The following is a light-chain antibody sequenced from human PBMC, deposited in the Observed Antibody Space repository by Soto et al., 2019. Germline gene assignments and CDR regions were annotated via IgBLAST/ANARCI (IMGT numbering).Light chain of an antibody. CDR2: GAS. Sequence: LTHTPSAQFSLVAVSAKNSCRASQSVRSSYLAWYQQKPGQAPRLLIYGASSRATGIPDRFSGSGSGTDFTLTISILVPAHLAVCNCQQSRTSDHETKGDIK. CDR1: QSVRSSY. CDR3: QQSRT. J-gene: IGKJ1*01. V-gene: IGKV3-20*01.